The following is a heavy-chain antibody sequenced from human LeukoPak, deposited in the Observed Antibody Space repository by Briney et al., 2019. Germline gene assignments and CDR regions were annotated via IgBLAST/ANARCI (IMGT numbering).Heavy chain of an antibody. CDR2: ISGSGGST. CDR3: AKVGPYYMTGYCSSASCWMYFQH. Sequence: GGSLRLSCAASGFTFSSYAMSWVRQAPGKGLEWVSAISGSGGSTYYADSVKGRFTISRDNSKNTLYLQMNSLRAEDTAVYYCAKVGPYYMTGYCSSASCWMYFQHWGQGTLVTVSS. J-gene: IGHJ1*01. V-gene: IGHV3-23*01. CDR1: GFTFSSYA. D-gene: IGHD2-2*01.